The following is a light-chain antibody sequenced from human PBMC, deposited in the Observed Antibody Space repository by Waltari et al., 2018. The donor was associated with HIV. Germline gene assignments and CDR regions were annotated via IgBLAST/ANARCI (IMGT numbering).Light chain of an antibody. CDR3: QQNIHWPPYT. J-gene: IGKJ2*01. Sequence: ETVLTQSPVTLSVSPGERVTLSCRASQSVSGNLVWYQQKPGQAPRLLIYAASSRATDNLARFSGSGSGTDYTLTISNLQSEDSAVYYCQQNIHWPPYTFGQGTKLEIK. V-gene: IGKV3-15*01. CDR1: QSVSGN. CDR2: AAS.